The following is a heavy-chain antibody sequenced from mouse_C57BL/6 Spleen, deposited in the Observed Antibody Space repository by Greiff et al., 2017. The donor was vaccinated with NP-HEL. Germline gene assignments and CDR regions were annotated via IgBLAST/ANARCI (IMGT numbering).Heavy chain of an antibody. Sequence: QVQLQQPGAELVKPGASVKMSCKASGYTFTSYWITWVKQRPGQGLEWIGDIYPGSGSTNYNEKFKSKATLTVDTSSSTAYMQLSSLTSEDSAVYYCARRYYGSSYVEGGFDYWGQGTTLTVSS. V-gene: IGHV1-55*01. J-gene: IGHJ2*01. CDR3: ARRYYGSSYVEGGFDY. D-gene: IGHD1-1*01. CDR2: IYPGSGST. CDR1: GYTFTSYW.